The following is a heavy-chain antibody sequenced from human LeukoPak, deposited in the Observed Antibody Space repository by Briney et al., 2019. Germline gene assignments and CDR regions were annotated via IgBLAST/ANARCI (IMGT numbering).Heavy chain of an antibody. J-gene: IGHJ4*02. Sequence: PGGSLRPSCAASGFTLSSYSMNWVRQAPGKGLEWVSSISSSSSSYIYYADSVKGRFTISRGNAKNSLYLQMNSLRAEDTAVYYCAREGSGSYLDYWGQGTLVTVSS. CDR3: AREGSGSYLDY. CDR1: GFTLSSYS. D-gene: IGHD1-26*01. CDR2: ISSSSSSYI. V-gene: IGHV3-21*01.